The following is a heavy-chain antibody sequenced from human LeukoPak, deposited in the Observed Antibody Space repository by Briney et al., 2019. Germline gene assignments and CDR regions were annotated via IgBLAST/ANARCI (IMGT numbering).Heavy chain of an antibody. V-gene: IGHV3-15*01. J-gene: IGHJ4*02. CDR2: IKSKTDGGTT. CDR3: TTDIVVVPAALYYFDY. Sequence: GGSLRLSCAASGFTFSNAWMSWVRQAPGKGLEWVGRIKSKTDGGTTDYAAPVKGRFTISRDDSKNTLYLQMNSLKTEDTAVYYCTTDIVVVPAALYYFDYWGQGTLVTVSS. CDR1: GFTFSNAW. D-gene: IGHD2-2*01.